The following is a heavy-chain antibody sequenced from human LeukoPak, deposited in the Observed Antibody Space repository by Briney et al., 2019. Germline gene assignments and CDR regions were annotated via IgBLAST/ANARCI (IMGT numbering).Heavy chain of an antibody. J-gene: IGHJ5*02. V-gene: IGHV4-31*03. D-gene: IGHD4-17*01. CDR2: IYYSGST. Sequence: SQTLSLTCTVSGGSISSGGYYWSWIRQHPGKGLEWIGYIYYSGSTYYNPSLKSRVTISVDTSKNQFSLKLSSVTAADTAVYYCAGDYGDLLTGIRFDTWGQGTLVTVSS. CDR3: AGDYGDLLTGIRFDT. CDR1: GGSISSGGYY.